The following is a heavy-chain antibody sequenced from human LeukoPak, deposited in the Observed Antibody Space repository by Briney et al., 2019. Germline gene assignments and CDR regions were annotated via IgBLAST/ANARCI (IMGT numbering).Heavy chain of an antibody. CDR2: INSDGSEK. V-gene: IGHV3-7*01. Sequence: GGSLRLSCAASGFPFTSHWLSWFRQSPGRGLAWVAHINSDGSEKNYVDSVKGRFTISRDNARNSQFLQMNSLRAEDTAVYYCASGGGWVFFNWGQGTLVTVSS. D-gene: IGHD6-19*01. J-gene: IGHJ4*02. CDR1: GFPFTSHW. CDR3: ASGGGWVFFN.